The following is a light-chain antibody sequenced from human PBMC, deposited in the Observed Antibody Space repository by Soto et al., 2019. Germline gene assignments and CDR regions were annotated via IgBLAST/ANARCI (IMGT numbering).Light chain of an antibody. Sequence: ENVLTQFPGTLSLSPGERATLSCRASQSVTTDLAWYQQKPGQPPRLLIYGASTRATDFPARFSGSGSGTEFTLTISSLQSEDFAVYYCQQYNNWPRTFGQGAKVDIK. CDR2: GAS. CDR3: QQYNNWPRT. J-gene: IGKJ1*01. V-gene: IGKV3-15*01. CDR1: QSVTTD.